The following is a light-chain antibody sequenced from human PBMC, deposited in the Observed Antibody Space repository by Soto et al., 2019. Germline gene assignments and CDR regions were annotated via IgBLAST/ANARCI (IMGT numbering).Light chain of an antibody. V-gene: IGKV3-20*01. J-gene: IGKJ1*01. Sequence: EIVLTQSPATLSLSPGERATLSCRASQSISSRYLAWYQQKPGQAPRLLIYGASSRATGIPDRFSGSGSGTDVSLTISRLEPEDFAVYYCQQWRTFGHGTRWIS. CDR2: GAS. CDR3: QQWRT. CDR1: QSISSRY.